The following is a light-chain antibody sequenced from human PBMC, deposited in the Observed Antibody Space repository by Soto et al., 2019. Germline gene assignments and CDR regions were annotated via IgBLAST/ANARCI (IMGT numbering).Light chain of an antibody. CDR1: QSFSRW. CDR3: QQYNNLWA. V-gene: IGKV1-5*01. J-gene: IGKJ1*01. CDR2: DVS. Sequence: DIQMSQSPSTLSASLVYRFTITCRASQSFSRWLAWYQQKPGKPPKVLIYDVSRLESGVPSRFSGSGSGTEFTLTISRLQPEDVATYYCQQYNNLWAFGQGTKVDNK.